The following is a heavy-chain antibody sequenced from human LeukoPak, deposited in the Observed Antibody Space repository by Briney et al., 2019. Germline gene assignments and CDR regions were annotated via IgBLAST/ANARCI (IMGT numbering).Heavy chain of an antibody. CDR1: GASISNSAYY. CDR2: VHYSGST. Sequence: SETLSLSCSVSGASISNSAYYWLWIRQPPGEGLECIGTVHYSGSTFYNPSLKSRVNISVDTSKNQFSLQLSSVIAADTAVYYCARLFFVIDTWGQGTLVTVSS. D-gene: IGHD3-3*01. V-gene: IGHV4-39*01. J-gene: IGHJ5*02. CDR3: ARLFFVIDT.